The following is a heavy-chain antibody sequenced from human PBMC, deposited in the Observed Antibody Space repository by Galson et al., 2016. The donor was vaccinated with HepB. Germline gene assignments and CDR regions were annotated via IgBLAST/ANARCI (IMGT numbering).Heavy chain of an antibody. V-gene: IGHV1-46*01. J-gene: IGHJ1*01. CDR1: GYTFTRYY. D-gene: IGHD6-13*01. Sequence: SVKVSCKASGYTFTRYYMHWVRQAPGQGLEWMGIINPNGGSTSYSQKFQGRVTMTRDTSTSTVYMELSSLRSEATAVHDCARASSRDSSSWYGAEYFQHWGQGTLVTVSS. CDR3: ARASSRDSSSWYGAEYFQH. CDR2: INPNGGST.